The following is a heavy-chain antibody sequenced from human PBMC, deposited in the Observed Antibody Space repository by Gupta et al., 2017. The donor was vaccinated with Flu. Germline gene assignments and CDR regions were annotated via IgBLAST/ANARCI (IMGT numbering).Heavy chain of an antibody. Sequence: RRAPGKGLKGVAVIAFDESGKREADSVKGVFASSRNNSKNTVYLQINNLRAEDTAVNYCAKGAKKGRWLHGAHWGQGTLVTVSS. D-gene: IGHD5-12*01. V-gene: IGHV3-30*09. CDR3: AKGAKKGRWLHGAH. CDR2: IAFDESGK. J-gene: IGHJ4*02.